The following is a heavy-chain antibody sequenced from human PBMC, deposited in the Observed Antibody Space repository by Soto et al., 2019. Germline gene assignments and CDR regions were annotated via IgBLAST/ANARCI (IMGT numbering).Heavy chain of an antibody. D-gene: IGHD2-2*01. V-gene: IGHV3-53*01. CDR1: GFTVSSNY. CDR3: ARDRVGYCSSTSCHDTIYYYYYYGMDV. Sequence: GGSLRLSCAASGFTVSSNYMSWVRQAPGKGLEWVSVIYSGGSTYYADSVKGRFTISRDSSKNTLYLQMNSLRAEDTAVYYCARDRVGYCSSTSCHDTIYYYYYYGMDVWGQGTTVTVSS. J-gene: IGHJ6*02. CDR2: IYSGGST.